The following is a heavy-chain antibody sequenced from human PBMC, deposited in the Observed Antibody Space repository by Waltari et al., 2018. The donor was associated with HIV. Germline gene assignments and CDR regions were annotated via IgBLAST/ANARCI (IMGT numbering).Heavy chain of an antibody. V-gene: IGHV4-34*01. CDR2: VDHRGST. Sequence: QVRLEQWGAGLLKPSETLSLTCAVYGTSFTGYYWTWIRQSPGGGLQWIGEVDHRGSTHYNPSLKSRVSMSVDTFKHQFSLKLASVTAADTAVYYCANLISMTATDVFDVWGQGTLVRVSS. J-gene: IGHJ3*01. D-gene: IGHD2-21*02. CDR3: ANLISMTATDVFDV. CDR1: GTSFTGYY.